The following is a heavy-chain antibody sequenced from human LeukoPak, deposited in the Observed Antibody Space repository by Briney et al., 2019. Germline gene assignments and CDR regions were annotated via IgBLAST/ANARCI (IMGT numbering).Heavy chain of an antibody. V-gene: IGHV4-4*07. CDR3: ARDNWNYRSEWFDP. CDR1: GGSISSYY. Sequence: PSETLSLTCTVSGGSISSYYWSWIRQPAGKGLEWIGRIYTSGSTNYNPSLTSRVTMSVDTSKSQFSLKLSSVTAADTAVYYCARDNWNYRSEWFDPWGQGTLVTVSS. CDR2: IYTSGST. J-gene: IGHJ5*02. D-gene: IGHD1-7*01.